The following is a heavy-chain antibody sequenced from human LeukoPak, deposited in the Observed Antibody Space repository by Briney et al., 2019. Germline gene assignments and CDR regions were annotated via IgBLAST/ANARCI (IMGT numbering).Heavy chain of an antibody. CDR1: GYTFTSYY. V-gene: IGHV1-46*01. D-gene: IGHD3-3*01. Sequence: GASVTVSCKASGYTFTSYYMHWVRQAPGQGLEWMGIINPSGGSTSYAQRFQGRVTMTRDTSTSTVYMELSSLRSEDTAVYYCARGRVTIFGVVIPQFDYWAREPWSPSPQ. CDR2: INPSGGST. CDR3: ARGRVTIFGVVIPQFDY. J-gene: IGHJ4*02.